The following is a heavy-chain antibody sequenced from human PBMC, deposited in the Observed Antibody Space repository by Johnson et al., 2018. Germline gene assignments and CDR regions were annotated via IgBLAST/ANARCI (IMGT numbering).Heavy chain of an antibody. V-gene: IGHV1-69*01. CDR2: IIPIFGTA. Sequence: QVQLVESGAEVKKPGSSVKVSCKASGGTFSSYAISWVRQAPGQGLEWMGGIIPIFGTANYAQKFQGRVTITADESTSTAYMELSRLRSEDTAVYYCARDNVYSSSWYSAVDYYYYMDVLGKGTTVTVSS. D-gene: IGHD6-13*01. CDR3: ARDNVYSSSWYSAVDYYYYMDV. J-gene: IGHJ6*03. CDR1: GGTFSSYA.